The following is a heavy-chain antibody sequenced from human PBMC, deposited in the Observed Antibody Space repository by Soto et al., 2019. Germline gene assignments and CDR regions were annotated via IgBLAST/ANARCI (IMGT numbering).Heavy chain of an antibody. D-gene: IGHD6-6*01. J-gene: IGHJ5*02. CDR2: IYPGDSDT. Sequence: PGESLKISCKGSGYSFTSYWIGWVRQMPGKGLEWMGIIYPGDSDTRYSPSFQGQVTTSADKSISTAYLQWSSLKASDTAMYYCERSGIAARPSSWFDPWGQGTLVTAPQ. CDR1: GYSFTSYW. V-gene: IGHV5-51*01. CDR3: ERSGIAARPSSWFDP.